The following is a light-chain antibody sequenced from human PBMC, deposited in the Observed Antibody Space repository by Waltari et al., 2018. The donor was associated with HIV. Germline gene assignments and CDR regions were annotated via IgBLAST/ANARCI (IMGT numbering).Light chain of an antibody. CDR3: CSYTKLTTHYVL. J-gene: IGLJ2*01. Sequence: NGTTTDIGGYNYVSWYQRHPDKAPKLIIFGVSNRPSGISSRFSGSKSGNTASLTISGLQAEDEADYYCCSYTKLTTHYVLFGGGTKLTVL. V-gene: IGLV2-14*03. CDR1: TTDIGGYNY. CDR2: GVS.